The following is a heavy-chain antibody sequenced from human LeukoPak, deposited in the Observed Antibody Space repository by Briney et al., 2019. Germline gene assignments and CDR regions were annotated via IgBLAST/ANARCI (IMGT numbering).Heavy chain of an antibody. D-gene: IGHD3-22*01. Sequence: SETLSLTCAVYGGSFSGYYWSWIRQPPGKGLEWIGYIYYSGSTNYNPSLKSRVTISVDTSKNQFSLKLSSVTAADTAVYYCASSDSSGYPDYWGQGTLVTVSS. CDR2: IYYSGST. CDR3: ASSDSSGYPDY. V-gene: IGHV4-59*08. J-gene: IGHJ4*02. CDR1: GGSFSGYY.